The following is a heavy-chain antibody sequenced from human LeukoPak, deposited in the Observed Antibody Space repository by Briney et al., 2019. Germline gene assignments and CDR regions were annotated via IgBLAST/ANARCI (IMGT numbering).Heavy chain of an antibody. CDR2: INSDGSST. Sequence: GGALRLSCAASGFTFSSYWMHWVRQAPGKGLVWVSRINSDGSSTSYADSVKGRFTISRDNAKNTLYLQMNSLRAEDTAVYYCATPLGWSGELPNYYYYGMDVWGKGTTVTVSS. J-gene: IGHJ6*04. D-gene: IGHD3-10*01. CDR1: GFTFSSYW. CDR3: ATPLGWSGELPNYYYYGMDV. V-gene: IGHV3-74*01.